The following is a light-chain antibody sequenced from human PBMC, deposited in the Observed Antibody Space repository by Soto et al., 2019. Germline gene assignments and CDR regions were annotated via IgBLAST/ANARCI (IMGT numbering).Light chain of an antibody. CDR1: NSNIGRNT. Sequence: QPVLTQPPSASGTPGQRVTISCSGSNSNIGRNTVNWYQQSPGAAPNLLIHSDNQRPSGVPDRFSGSRSGTSASLAISGLQSEDEADYYCAAWDESPNVPVFGGGTKLTV. V-gene: IGLV1-44*01. J-gene: IGLJ3*02. CDR2: SDN. CDR3: AAWDESPNVPV.